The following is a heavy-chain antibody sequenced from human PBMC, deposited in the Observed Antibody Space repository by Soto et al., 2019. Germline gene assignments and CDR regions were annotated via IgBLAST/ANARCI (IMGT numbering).Heavy chain of an antibody. CDR2: IKSKTDGETT. CDR1: GFTFSNAW. J-gene: IGHJ6*02. Sequence: GGSLRLSCAASGFTFSNAWMSWVRQAPGKGLEWVGRIKSKTDGETTDYAAPVKGRLTISRDDAKNTLYLQMNSVKTEDTAVYYCTAAVAVTGYFYYGMDVWGQGTTVTVSS. D-gene: IGHD6-19*01. V-gene: IGHV3-15*01. CDR3: TAAVAVTGYFYYGMDV.